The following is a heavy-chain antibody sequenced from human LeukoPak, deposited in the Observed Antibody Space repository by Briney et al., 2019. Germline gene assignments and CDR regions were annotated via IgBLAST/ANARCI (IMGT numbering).Heavy chain of an antibody. CDR3: AKKRSSGYYDSGGYAIDAFDV. J-gene: IGHJ3*01. CDR1: GFRFANSW. CDR2: IYPDDPDI. Sequence: GESLKISCKGSGFRFANSWIGWVRQVPGKGLEWMGTIYPDDPDIRYSPSFQGQVTISGDKSFSTVYLQWSSLKASDTAVYFCAKKRSSGYYDSGGYAIDAFDVWGQGTMVTVSS. D-gene: IGHD3-22*01. V-gene: IGHV5-51*01.